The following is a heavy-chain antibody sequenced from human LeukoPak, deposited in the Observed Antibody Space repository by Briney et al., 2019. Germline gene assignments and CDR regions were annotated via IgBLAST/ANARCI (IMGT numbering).Heavy chain of an antibody. CDR2: ISAYNGNT. J-gene: IGHJ6*03. Sequence: ASVKVSCKASGYTFTSYGISWVRQAPGQGFEWMGWISAYNGNTNYAQKLQGRVTMTTDTSTSTAYMELRSLRSDDTAVYYCAREGCSSTSCPPRTYYYYMDVWGKGTTVTVSS. D-gene: IGHD2-2*01. V-gene: IGHV1-18*01. CDR3: AREGCSSTSCPPRTYYYYMDV. CDR1: GYTFTSYG.